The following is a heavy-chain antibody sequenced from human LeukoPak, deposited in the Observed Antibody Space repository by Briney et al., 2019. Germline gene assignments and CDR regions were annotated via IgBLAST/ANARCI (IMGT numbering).Heavy chain of an antibody. V-gene: IGHV4-59*01. D-gene: IGHD2-8*01. J-gene: IGHJ4*02. CDR2: IYYSGST. Sequence: SETLSLTCTVSGGSISSYYWSWIRQPPGKGLEWIGYIYYSGSTNYNPSLKSRVTISVDTSKNQFSLKLSSVTAADTAVYYCSRENGAFSPFGYWGQGILVTVLS. CDR1: GGSISSYY. CDR3: SRENGAFSPFGY.